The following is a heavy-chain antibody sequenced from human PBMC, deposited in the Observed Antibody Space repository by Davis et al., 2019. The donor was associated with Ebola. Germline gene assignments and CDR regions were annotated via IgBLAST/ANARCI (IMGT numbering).Heavy chain of an antibody. CDR3: ARSGLSFGVVTYHYGMDV. D-gene: IGHD3-3*01. V-gene: IGHV3-11*01. Sequence: GESLKISCAASGFTFSDYYMSWLRQAPGKGLEWVSYISSSGSTIYYADYVKGRFTISRDYAKNSLYLQMNSLRAEDTAVYYCARSGLSFGVVTYHYGMDVWGKGTTVTVSS. CDR2: ISSSGSTI. CDR1: GFTFSDYY. J-gene: IGHJ6*04.